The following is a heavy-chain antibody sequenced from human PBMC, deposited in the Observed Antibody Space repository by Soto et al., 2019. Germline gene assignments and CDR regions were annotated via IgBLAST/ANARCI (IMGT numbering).Heavy chain of an antibody. CDR3: ARLEIGPPKDTVTTPHGHYGMDV. CDR2: INPNSGGT. D-gene: IGHD4-4*01. CDR1: GYTFTGYY. V-gene: IGHV1-2*04. J-gene: IGHJ6*02. Sequence: ASVKVSCKASGYTFTGYYMHWVRQAPGQGLEWMGWINPNSGGTNYAQKFQGWVTMTRDTSISTAYMELSRLRSDDTAVYYCARLEIGPPKDTVTTPHGHYGMDVWGQGTLVTVSS.